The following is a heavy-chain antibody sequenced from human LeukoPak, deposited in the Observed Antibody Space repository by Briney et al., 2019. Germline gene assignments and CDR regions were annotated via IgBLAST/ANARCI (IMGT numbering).Heavy chain of an antibody. CDR2: IYHSGST. V-gene: IGHV4-34*01. CDR1: GGSFSVYY. Sequence: PSETLSLTCAVYGGSFSVYYWSWIRQPPGKGLEWIGEIYHSGSTNYNPSLKSRVTISVDKSKNQFSLKLSSVTAADTAVYYCARARYFDWLYYFDYWGQGTLVTVSS. D-gene: IGHD3-9*01. CDR3: ARARYFDWLYYFDY. J-gene: IGHJ4*02.